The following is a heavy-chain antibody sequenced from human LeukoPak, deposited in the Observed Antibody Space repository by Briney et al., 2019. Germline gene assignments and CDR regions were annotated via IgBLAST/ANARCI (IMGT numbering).Heavy chain of an antibody. J-gene: IGHJ4*02. CDR1: GYTFTGYY. CDR3: ARLFGPDRSVYAPP. D-gene: IGHD3-22*01. Sequence: ASVKVSCKASGYTFTGYYMHWVRQAPGQGLEWMGWINPNSGGTNFAQKFQGRVTMTRDTSISTAYMELSRLRSDDTAVYYCARLFGPDRSVYAPPGGLGTLVPVSS. V-gene: IGHV1-2*02. CDR2: INPNSGGT.